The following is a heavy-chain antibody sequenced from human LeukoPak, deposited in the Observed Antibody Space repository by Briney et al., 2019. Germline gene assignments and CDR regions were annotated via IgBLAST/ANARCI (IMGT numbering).Heavy chain of an antibody. J-gene: IGHJ4*02. Sequence: GGSLRLSCAASGFTFSSYAMHWVRQAPGKGLEWVAVISYDGSNKYYADSVKGRFTISRDNSKNTLYLQMNSLRAEGTAVYYCARDSLYDSSGYLDYWGQGTLVTVSS. CDR2: ISYDGSNK. D-gene: IGHD3-22*01. CDR3: ARDSLYDSSGYLDY. V-gene: IGHV3-30-3*01. CDR1: GFTFSSYA.